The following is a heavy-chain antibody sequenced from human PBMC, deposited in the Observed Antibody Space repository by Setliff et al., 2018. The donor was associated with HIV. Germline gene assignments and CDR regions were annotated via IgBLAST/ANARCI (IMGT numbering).Heavy chain of an antibody. CDR1: GGTFSSYG. CDR2: ITPLLDKT. V-gene: IGHV1-69*05. Sequence: ASVKVSCKASGGTFSSYGITWVRQAPGQGLEWMGGITPLLDKTNYAQKFQGRVTITTDEFTNTVYMELSSLRSEDTAVYYCATYHYYDATAYYVVLYYFDYWGQGTLVTVS. D-gene: IGHD3-22*01. J-gene: IGHJ4*02. CDR3: ATYHYYDATAYYVVLYYFDY.